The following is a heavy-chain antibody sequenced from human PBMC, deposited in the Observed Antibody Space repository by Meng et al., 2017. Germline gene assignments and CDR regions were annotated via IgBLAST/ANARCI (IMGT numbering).Heavy chain of an antibody. CDR3: ARRTRNTMIVVDDAFDI. D-gene: IGHD3-22*01. Sequence: ASVKVSCKASGYTFTSYYIHWVRQAPGQGLEWMGIINPSGGSTSYAQKFQGRVTMTRDTYTSTVYMELSSLRSEDTAVYYCARRTRNTMIVVDDAFDIWGQGTMVTVSS. CDR2: INPSGGST. J-gene: IGHJ3*02. V-gene: IGHV1-46*01. CDR1: GYTFTSYY.